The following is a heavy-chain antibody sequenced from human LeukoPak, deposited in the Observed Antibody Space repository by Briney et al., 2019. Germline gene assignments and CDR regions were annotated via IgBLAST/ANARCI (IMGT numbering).Heavy chain of an antibody. J-gene: IGHJ4*02. CDR1: GFTFTSYS. V-gene: IGHV3-48*04. CDR2: ISGSSSAI. Sequence: PGGSLRLSCAASGFTFTSYSVNWVRQAPGKGLEWVSYISGSSSAIHYADSVKGRFTISRDNANNSLYLQMNSLRAEDTAVYYCARGAAAVAIDYWGQGTLVTVSS. CDR3: ARGAAAVAIDY. D-gene: IGHD6-19*01.